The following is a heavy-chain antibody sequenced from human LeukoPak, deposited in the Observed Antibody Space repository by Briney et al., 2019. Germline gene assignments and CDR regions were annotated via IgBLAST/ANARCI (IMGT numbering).Heavy chain of an antibody. CDR1: GYTFTSYG. CDR3: ATDGGYFDY. D-gene: IGHD2-15*01. J-gene: IGHJ4*02. Sequence: GASVKVSCKASGYTFTSYGISWVRQAPGQGLEWMGWISAYNGNTNYAQKLQGRVTMTEDTSTDTAYMELSSLRSEDTAVYYCATDGGYFDYWGQGTLVTVSS. V-gene: IGHV1-18*01. CDR2: ISAYNGNT.